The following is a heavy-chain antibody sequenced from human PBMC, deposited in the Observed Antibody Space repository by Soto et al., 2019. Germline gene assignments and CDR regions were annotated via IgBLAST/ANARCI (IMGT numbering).Heavy chain of an antibody. CDR3: AKGLGITMVRGVISY. CDR1: GFTFSSYA. V-gene: IGHV3-23*01. Sequence: PGGSLRLSCAASGFTFSSYAMSWVRQAPGKGLEWVSAISGSGGSTYYADSVKGRFTISRDNSKNTLYLQMNSLRAEDTAVYYCAKGLGITMVRGVISYWGQGTLVTVSS. D-gene: IGHD3-10*01. CDR2: ISGSGGST. J-gene: IGHJ4*02.